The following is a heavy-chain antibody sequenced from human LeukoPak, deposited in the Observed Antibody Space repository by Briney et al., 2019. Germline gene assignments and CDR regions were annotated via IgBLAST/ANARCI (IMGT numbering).Heavy chain of an antibody. CDR3: TTDLVGWLAYYDSSGYTIGHDY. D-gene: IGHD3-22*01. V-gene: IGHV3-15*01. CDR2: IKSKTDGGTT. Sequence: PGGSLRLSCAASGFTFSNAWMSWVRQAPGKGLEWVGRIKSKTDGGTTDYAAPVKGRFTISRDDSKNTLYLQMNSLKTEDTAVCYCTTDLVGWLAYYDSSGYTIGHDYWGQGTLVTVSS. J-gene: IGHJ4*02. CDR1: GFTFSNAW.